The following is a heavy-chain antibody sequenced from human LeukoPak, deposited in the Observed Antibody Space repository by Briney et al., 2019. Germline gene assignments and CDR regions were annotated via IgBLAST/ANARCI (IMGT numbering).Heavy chain of an antibody. CDR3: ARGQWELQDLPYFDY. CDR2: IIPILGIA. CDR1: GGTFSSYA. D-gene: IGHD1-26*01. Sequence: SVKVSCKASGGTFSSYAISWVRQAPGQGLEWMGRIIPILGIANYAQKFQGRVTITADKSTSTAYMELSSLRSEDTAVYYCARGQWELQDLPYFDYWGQGTLVTVSS. J-gene: IGHJ4*02. V-gene: IGHV1-69*04.